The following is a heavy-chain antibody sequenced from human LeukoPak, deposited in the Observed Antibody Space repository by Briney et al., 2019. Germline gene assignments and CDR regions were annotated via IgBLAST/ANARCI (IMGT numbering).Heavy chain of an antibody. V-gene: IGHV5-51*01. D-gene: IGHD1-26*01. J-gene: IGHJ3*02. CDR1: GYSFTSYW. CDR2: IYPGDSDT. CDR3: ARRSSGSYGLDAFDI. Sequence: GESLKISCKGSGYSFTSYWIGWVRQMPGEGLEWMGIIYPGDSDTRYSPSFQGQVTISADKSISTAYLQWSSLKASDTAMYYCARRSSGSYGLDAFDIWGQGTMVTVSS.